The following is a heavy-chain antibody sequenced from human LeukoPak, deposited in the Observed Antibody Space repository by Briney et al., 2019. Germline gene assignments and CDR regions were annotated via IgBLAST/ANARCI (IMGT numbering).Heavy chain of an antibody. CDR2: IKQDGSEK. CDR1: GFTVSSNY. Sequence: TGGSLRLSCAASGFTVSSNYMSWVRQAPGKGLEWVANIKQDGSEKYYVDSVKGRFTISRDNAKNSLYLQMNSLRAEDTAVYYCARDDLLTAAFDYWGQGTLVTVSS. CDR3: ARDDLLTAAFDY. J-gene: IGHJ4*02. D-gene: IGHD6-13*01. V-gene: IGHV3-7*01.